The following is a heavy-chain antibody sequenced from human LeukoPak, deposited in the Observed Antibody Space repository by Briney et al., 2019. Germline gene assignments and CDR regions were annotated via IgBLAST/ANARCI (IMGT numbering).Heavy chain of an antibody. D-gene: IGHD3-3*01. CDR2: IYYSGST. CDR3: ARVPRQDFWSGYYYYYGMDV. CDR1: GGSISSYY. J-gene: IGHJ6*02. Sequence: PSETLSLTCTVSGGSISSYYWSWIRQPPGKGLEWIGYIYYSGSTNYNPSLKSRVTISVGTSKNQFSLKLSSVTAADTAVYYCARVPRQDFWSGYYYYYGMDVWGQGTTVTVSS. V-gene: IGHV4-59*01.